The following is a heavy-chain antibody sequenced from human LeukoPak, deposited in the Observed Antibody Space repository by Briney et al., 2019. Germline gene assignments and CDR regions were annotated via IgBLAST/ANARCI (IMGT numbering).Heavy chain of an antibody. V-gene: IGHV1-69*01. CDR3: ARPSITIFGVVPRSHYYYMDV. J-gene: IGHJ6*03. Sequence: ASVRVSCKASGGTFSSYAISWVRQAPGQGLEWMGGIIPIFGTANYAQKFQGRVTITADESTSTAYMELSSLRSEDTAVYYCARPSITIFGVVPRSHYYYMDVWGKGTTVTVSS. CDR2: IIPIFGTA. CDR1: GGTFSSYA. D-gene: IGHD3-3*01.